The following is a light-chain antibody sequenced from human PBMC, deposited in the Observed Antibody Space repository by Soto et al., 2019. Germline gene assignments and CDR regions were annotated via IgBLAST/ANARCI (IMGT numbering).Light chain of an antibody. Sequence: QSALTQPASMSGSPGQSITIACSGIRGDVGDDQYVSWYQRYPGQAPKLIIYDGNDRPSGISDRFSGSKSGDTASLTISGLRAEDEADYFCSSYTVGDILFGGGTKLTVL. CDR3: SSYTVGDIL. J-gene: IGLJ2*01. V-gene: IGLV2-14*03. CDR1: RGDVGDDQY. CDR2: DGN.